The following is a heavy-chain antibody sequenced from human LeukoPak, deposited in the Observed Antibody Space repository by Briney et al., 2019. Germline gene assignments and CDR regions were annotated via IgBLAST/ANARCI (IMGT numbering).Heavy chain of an antibody. CDR1: GFTFSSYW. J-gene: IGHJ4*02. V-gene: IGHV3-21*01. Sequence: PGGSLRLSCAASGFTFSSYWMSWVRQAPGKGLEWVSSISSSSSYIYYADSVKGRFTISRDNAKNSLYLQMNSLRAEDTAVYYCARDLGYSYGYGFDYWGQGTLVTVSS. CDR2: ISSSSSYI. CDR3: ARDLGYSYGYGFDY. D-gene: IGHD5-18*01.